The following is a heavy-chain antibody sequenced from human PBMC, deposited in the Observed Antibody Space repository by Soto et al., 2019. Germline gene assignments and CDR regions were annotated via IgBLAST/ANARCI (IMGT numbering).Heavy chain of an antibody. Sequence: QVQLVESGGGVVQPGASLTLSCAASGFRFSGFGMHWVRQAPGKGLEWVAVISFDASEKFYVDSVKGRFSISRDDSHSKVFLHMNSLRREDTGVYYCARDLGGYVHLWDKSNYWGQGTLVNVS. CDR3: ARDLGGYVHLWDKSNY. CDR1: GFRFSGFG. J-gene: IGHJ1*01. V-gene: IGHV3-30*04. CDR2: ISFDASEK. D-gene: IGHD5-12*01.